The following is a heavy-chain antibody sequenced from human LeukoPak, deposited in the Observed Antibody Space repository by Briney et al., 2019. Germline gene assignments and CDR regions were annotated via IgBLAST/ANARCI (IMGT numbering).Heavy chain of an antibody. V-gene: IGHV1-2*04. Sequence: ASVKVSCKASGYTFTGYYMHWVRQAPGQGLEWMGWTNPNSGGTNYAQKFQGWVTMTRDTSISTAYMELSRLRSDDTAVYYCARDLSGIAAAVGVAERTNDAFDIWGQGTMVTVSS. D-gene: IGHD6-13*01. CDR2: TNPNSGGT. CDR1: GYTFTGYY. CDR3: ARDLSGIAAAVGVAERTNDAFDI. J-gene: IGHJ3*02.